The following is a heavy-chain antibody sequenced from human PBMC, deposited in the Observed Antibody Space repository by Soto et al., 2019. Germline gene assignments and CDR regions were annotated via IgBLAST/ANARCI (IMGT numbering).Heavy chain of an antibody. Sequence: QVQLVQSGAEVKKPGASVKVSCKASGYTFTSYGISWVRQAPGQGLEWMGWINADNRNTNYAQKLRGRVTMTTDTSTSTAYMELMSLRSDDTAVYYCARDTRQLDPFDYRGQGTLVTVSS. J-gene: IGHJ4*02. CDR2: INADNRNT. CDR1: GYTFTSYG. CDR3: ARDTRQLDPFDY. V-gene: IGHV1-18*01. D-gene: IGHD6-6*01.